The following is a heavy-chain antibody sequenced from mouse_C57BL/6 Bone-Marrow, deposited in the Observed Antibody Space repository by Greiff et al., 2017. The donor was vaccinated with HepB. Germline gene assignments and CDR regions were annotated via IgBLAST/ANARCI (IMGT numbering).Heavy chain of an antibody. J-gene: IGHJ1*03. Sequence: QVQLQQSGPGLVAPSQSLSITCTVSGFSLTSYGVHWVRQPPGKGLEWLVVIWSDGSTTYNSALKSRLSISKDNSKSQVFLKMNSLQTDDTAMYYCARHDYGSRSSYWYFDVWGTGTTVTVSS. D-gene: IGHD1-1*01. CDR1: GFSLTSYG. CDR3: ARHDYGSRSSYWYFDV. V-gene: IGHV2-6-1*01. CDR2: IWSDGST.